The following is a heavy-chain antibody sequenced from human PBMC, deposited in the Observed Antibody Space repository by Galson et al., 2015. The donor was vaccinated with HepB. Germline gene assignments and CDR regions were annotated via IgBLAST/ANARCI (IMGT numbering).Heavy chain of an antibody. CDR1: GGSISSYY. V-gene: IGHV4-59*08. D-gene: IGHD3-16*01. CDR3: ATHGGAGGRFPLDY. Sequence: ETLSLTCTVSGGSISSYYWSWIRQPPGKGLEWIGYSYYRGSTSYNPSLKSRVTISVDTSKNQFSLKLSSVTAADTAVYHCATHGGAGGRFPLDYWGQGTLVTVSS. J-gene: IGHJ4*02. CDR2: SYYRGST.